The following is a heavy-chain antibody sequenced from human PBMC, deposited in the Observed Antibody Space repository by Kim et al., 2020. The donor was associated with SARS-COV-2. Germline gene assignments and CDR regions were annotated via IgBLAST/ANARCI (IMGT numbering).Heavy chain of an antibody. Sequence: ASVKVSCKASGYIFTSYGINWVRQAPGQGLEWMGWISAYNGNTNYAQKLQGRVTMTTDTSTSTAYMELRSLRSDDTAVYYCARADHSSSWLGLTDYWGQGTLVTVSS. J-gene: IGHJ4*02. CDR3: ARADHSSSWLGLTDY. CDR1: GYIFTSYG. V-gene: IGHV1-18*01. D-gene: IGHD6-13*01. CDR2: ISAYNGNT.